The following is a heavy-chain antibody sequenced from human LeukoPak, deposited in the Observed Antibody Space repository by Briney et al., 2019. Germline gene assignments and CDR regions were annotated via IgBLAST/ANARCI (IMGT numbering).Heavy chain of an antibody. CDR2: IFYSGNS. CDR3: ARTGFGELPFDY. Sequence: KPSETLSLTCTVSGGSIAGYYWSWIRQPPGKGLEWIGYIFYSGNSNYNPSLKSRVTISVDTSKNQFSLNLTSVTAADTAVYFCARTGFGELPFDYWGQGTLVTVSS. D-gene: IGHD3-10*01. J-gene: IGHJ4*02. CDR1: GGSIAGYY. V-gene: IGHV4-59*01.